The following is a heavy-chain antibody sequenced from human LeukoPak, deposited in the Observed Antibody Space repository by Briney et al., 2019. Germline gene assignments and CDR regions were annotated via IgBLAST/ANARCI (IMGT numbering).Heavy chain of an antibody. CDR1: GGSISSSRYY. Sequence: PSETLSLTCTVSGGSISSSRYYWGWIRQPPGKGLEWIGSIYYSGSTYYNPSLKSRVTISVDTSKNQFSLKLSSVTAADTAVYYCARGSGDGPGYYFDYWGQGTLVTVSS. CDR2: IYYSGST. V-gene: IGHV4-39*01. J-gene: IGHJ4*02. D-gene: IGHD1-26*01. CDR3: ARGSGDGPGYYFDY.